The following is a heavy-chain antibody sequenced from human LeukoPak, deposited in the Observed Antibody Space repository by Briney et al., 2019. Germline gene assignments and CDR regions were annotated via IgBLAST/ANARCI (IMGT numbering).Heavy chain of an antibody. D-gene: IGHD3-22*01. J-gene: IGHJ3*02. CDR1: GGSISSSSYY. Sequence: KTSETLSLTCTVSGGSISSSSYYWGWIRQPPGKGLEWIGSISYSGSTYYNPSLKSRVAISVDTSKNQFSLKLSSVTAADTAVYYCTRVSGITMIVVLQSDAFDIWGQGTLVTVSS. V-gene: IGHV4-39*07. CDR2: ISYSGST. CDR3: TRVSGITMIVVLQSDAFDI.